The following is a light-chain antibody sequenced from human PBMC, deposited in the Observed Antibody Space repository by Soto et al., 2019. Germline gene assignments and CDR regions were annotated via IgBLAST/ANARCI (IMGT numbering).Light chain of an antibody. Sequence: DIQMTQSPSSLSASVGDRVTITCRASQDISNRLTWFQQKPGKAPKSLIYAASTLESGVPSRFSGSGSGTDFTPHISNLQPEDLGIYYRQHYITYPLTFGGGTRVDIK. CDR3: QHYITYPLT. CDR2: AAS. V-gene: IGKV1-16*01. CDR1: QDISNR. J-gene: IGKJ4*01.